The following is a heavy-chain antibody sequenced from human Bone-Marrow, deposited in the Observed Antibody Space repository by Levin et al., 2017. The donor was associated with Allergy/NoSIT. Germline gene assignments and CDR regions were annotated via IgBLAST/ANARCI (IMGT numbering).Heavy chain of an antibody. J-gene: IGHJ6*02. D-gene: IGHD3-10*01. CDR2: ISYDGSEK. CDR3: VGNSASTLGWGMDV. Sequence: GESLKISCAASGFNFEVYGIHWVRQAPGKGLEWVSIISYDGSEKYFADSVKGRFTISRDNAKNTVFLQMNSLRNEDTALYHCVGNSASTLGWGMDVWGQGTMVTVSS. CDR1: GFNFEVYG. V-gene: IGHV3-30*03.